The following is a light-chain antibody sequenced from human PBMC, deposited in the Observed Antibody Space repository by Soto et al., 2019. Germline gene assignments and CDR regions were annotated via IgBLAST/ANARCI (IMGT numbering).Light chain of an antibody. V-gene: IGKV1-5*03. CDR1: QSISSW. CDR2: KAS. J-gene: IGKJ1*01. Sequence: DIQMTHSPSTLSASVGDRVTITCRASQSISSWLAWYQQKPGKAPKLLIYKASSLESGVPSRFSGSGSGTEFTLTISSLQPDDCATYYCQQFHSYPRTFG. CDR3: QQFHSYPRT.